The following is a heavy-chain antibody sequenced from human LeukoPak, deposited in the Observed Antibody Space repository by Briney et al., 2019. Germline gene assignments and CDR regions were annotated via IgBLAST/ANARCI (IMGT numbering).Heavy chain of an antibody. CDR1: GGSISSSSYY. Sequence: PSETLSLTCTVSGGSISSSSYYWGWIRQPPGKGLEWIGSIYYSGSTYYNPSLKSRVTISVDTSKNQFSLKLSSVTAADTAVYYCARDGGSNGDYVIRKTEGDDAFDIWGQGTMVTVSS. V-gene: IGHV4-39*07. CDR2: IYYSGST. D-gene: IGHD4-17*01. J-gene: IGHJ3*02. CDR3: ARDGGSNGDYVIRKTEGDDAFDI.